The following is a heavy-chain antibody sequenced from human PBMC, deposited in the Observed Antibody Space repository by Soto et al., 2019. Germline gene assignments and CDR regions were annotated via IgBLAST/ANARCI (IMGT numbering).Heavy chain of an antibody. CDR2: ISYDGSNK. CDR1: GFTFSNYA. V-gene: IGHV3-30-3*01. Sequence: QVQLVESGGGVVQPGRSLRLSCAASGFTFSNYAMHWVRQAPGKGLEWVAVISYDGSNKYYADSVKGRFTISRDNSKNTLYLQMTSLRAEDTAVYYCARGVAGVRYYDILPGYPFDYWRQGTLVTVSS. CDR3: ARGVAGVRYYDILPGYPFDY. D-gene: IGHD3-9*01. J-gene: IGHJ4*02.